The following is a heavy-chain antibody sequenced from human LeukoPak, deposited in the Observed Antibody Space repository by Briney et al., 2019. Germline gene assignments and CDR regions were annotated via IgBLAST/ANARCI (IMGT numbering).Heavy chain of an antibody. CDR2: ISGSGSST. V-gene: IGHV3-23*01. CDR3: ANSSSASTIPGNFDP. J-gene: IGHJ5*02. Sequence: GGSLRLSCATSGFTFNNYAMTWVRQAPGKGLEWVSTISGSGSSTYYADSVKGRFTISRDNSKNTLYLQMNSLRADDTALYYRANSSSASTIPGNFDPWGQGTLVTVSS. CDR1: GFTFNNYA. D-gene: IGHD2-15*01.